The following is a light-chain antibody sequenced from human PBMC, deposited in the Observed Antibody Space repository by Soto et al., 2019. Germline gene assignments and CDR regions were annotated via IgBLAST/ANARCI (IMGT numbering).Light chain of an antibody. CDR3: QQYGDWPPET. V-gene: IGKV3-15*01. CDR1: QSVSRN. CDR2: GAS. J-gene: IGKJ2*01. Sequence: EVVLTQSPATLSVSPGDRATLSCRASQSVSRNLAWYQQKPGQAPRLLIYGASTRATGVPARFSGSGSATEFTLSISRLQTEDVAVYYGQQYGDWPPETFGQGNNLAI.